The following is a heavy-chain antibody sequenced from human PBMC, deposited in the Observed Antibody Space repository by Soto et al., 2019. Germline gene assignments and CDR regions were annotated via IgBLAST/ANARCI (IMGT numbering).Heavy chain of an antibody. Sequence: ASVKVSCKTSGYTFTDYYTHWVRQAPGQGLEWMGWMNPKSGGAYFAQKFQGRVTLTRDTSIGTAYIEVNSLTSDDTAVYFCTRENIATSDGLYDAFDIWGQGTPVTVSS. V-gene: IGHV1-2*02. J-gene: IGHJ3*02. D-gene: IGHD2-15*01. CDR2: MNPKSGGA. CDR3: TRENIATSDGLYDAFDI. CDR1: GYTFTDYY.